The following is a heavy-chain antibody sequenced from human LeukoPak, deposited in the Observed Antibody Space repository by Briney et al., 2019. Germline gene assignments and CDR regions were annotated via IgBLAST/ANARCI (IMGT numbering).Heavy chain of an antibody. CDR3: AKGGEVSIWYKRLKLYFDY. CDR2: ISSSGTM. J-gene: IGHJ4*02. CDR1: GFTFSSYE. D-gene: IGHD6-13*01. Sequence: GGSLRLSCAASGFTFSSYEMNWVRQAPGKGLEWVSYISSSGTMYYADSVKGRFTISRDNSKNTLYLQMNSLRAEDTAVYYCAKGGEVSIWYKRLKLYFDYWGQGTLVTVSS. V-gene: IGHV3-48*03.